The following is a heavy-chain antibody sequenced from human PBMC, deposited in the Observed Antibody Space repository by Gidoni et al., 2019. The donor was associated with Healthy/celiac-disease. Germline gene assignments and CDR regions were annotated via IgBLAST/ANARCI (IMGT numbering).Heavy chain of an antibody. CDR2: INHSGCT. D-gene: IGHD2-8*01. V-gene: IGHV4-34*01. J-gene: IGHJ5*02. CDR3: ARLVLPQYGYCTNGVCYRHLIDP. Sequence: QVQLQQWGAGLFKPSETLSLTFAVYGWSFRGYYWIWIRQPPGKGLGWIGEINHSGCTNYNPSLKSRVTISVDTSKNQFSLKLSSVTDADTAVYYCARLVLPQYGYCTNGVCYRHLIDPWGQGTLVTVSS. CDR1: GWSFRGYY.